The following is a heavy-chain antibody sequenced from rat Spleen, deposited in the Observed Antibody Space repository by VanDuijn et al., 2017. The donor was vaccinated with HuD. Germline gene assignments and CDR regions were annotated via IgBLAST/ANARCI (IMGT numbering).Heavy chain of an antibody. CDR3: ASLGADY. D-gene: IGHD5-1*01. CDR2: ISYDGGST. J-gene: IGHJ2*01. V-gene: IGHV5-20*01. CDR1: GFTFSDYY. Sequence: EVQLVESGGGLLQPGRSLKLSCAASGFTFSDYYMAWVRQAPTKGLEWVASISYDGGSTYYRDSVKGRFTISRDNAKSTLYLQMDSLRSEDTATYYCASLGADYWGQGVMVTVSS.